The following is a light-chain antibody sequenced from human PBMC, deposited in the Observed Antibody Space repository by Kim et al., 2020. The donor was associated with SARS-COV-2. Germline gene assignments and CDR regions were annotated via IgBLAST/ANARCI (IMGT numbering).Light chain of an antibody. CDR1: SSDVGGYSY. V-gene: IGLV2-14*03. CDR2: DVT. J-gene: IGLJ3*02. Sequence: GQSIPISCTGTSSDVGGYSYVSWFQKHPVKAPKLLIYDVTNRPSGVSNRFSGSKSGNTASLTISGLQAEDEADYYCSSNTSSNTLVFGGGTQLTIL. CDR3: SSNTSSNTLV.